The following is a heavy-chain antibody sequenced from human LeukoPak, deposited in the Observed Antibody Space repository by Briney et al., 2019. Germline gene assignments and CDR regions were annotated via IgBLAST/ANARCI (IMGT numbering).Heavy chain of an antibody. CDR2: IWYDGSNK. V-gene: IGHV3-33*03. D-gene: IGHD6-13*01. CDR3: ASLRYSSSWYLLDY. CDR1: GFTFSSYG. Sequence: PGGSLRLSCAASGFTFSSYGMHWVRQAPGKGLEWVAVIWYDGSNKYYADSVKGRFTISRDNAKNSLYLQMNILRAEDTAVYYCASLRYSSSWYLLDYWGQGTLVTVSS. J-gene: IGHJ4*02.